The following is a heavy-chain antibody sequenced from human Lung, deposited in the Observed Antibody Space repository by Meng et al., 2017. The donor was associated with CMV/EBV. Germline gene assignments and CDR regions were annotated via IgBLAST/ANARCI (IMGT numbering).Heavy chain of an antibody. D-gene: IGHD2-2*02. Sequence: YGISWVRQAPAQGIEWLGWISAYNGNTNYAQKLQGRVTMTTDTSTSTAYMELRSLRSDDTAVYYCARDAEDIVVVPAAIGYVWFDPWGQGTLVTVSS. CDR1: YG. CDR3: ARDAEDIVVVPAAIGYVWFDP. V-gene: IGHV1-18*01. J-gene: IGHJ5*02. CDR2: ISAYNGNT.